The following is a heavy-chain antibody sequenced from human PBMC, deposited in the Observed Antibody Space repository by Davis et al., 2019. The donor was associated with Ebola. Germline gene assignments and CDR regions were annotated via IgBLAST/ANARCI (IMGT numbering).Heavy chain of an antibody. Sequence: GESLKISCAASGFTFSSYAMHWVRQAPGKGLEWVAVISYDGSNKYYADSVKGRFTISRDNSKNTLYLQMNSLRAEDTAVYYCVRGGFDYWGQGALVTVSS. J-gene: IGHJ4*02. V-gene: IGHV3-30*04. CDR1: GFTFSSYA. CDR2: ISYDGSNK. CDR3: VRGGFDY.